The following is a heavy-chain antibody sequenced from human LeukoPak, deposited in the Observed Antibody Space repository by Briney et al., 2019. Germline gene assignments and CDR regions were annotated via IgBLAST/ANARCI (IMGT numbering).Heavy chain of an antibody. CDR1: GYTFIAYY. D-gene: IGHD2-2*01. Sequence: GASVKVSCKASGYTFIAYYMHWVRQAPGQGLEWMGWINPNSGGTNYAQKFQGRVTMTRDTSISTVYMELSRLRSDDTAVYYCARDNCTSTSCLSIDDYWGQGTLVTVSS. CDR3: ARDNCTSTSCLSIDDY. CDR2: INPNSGGT. J-gene: IGHJ4*02. V-gene: IGHV1-2*02.